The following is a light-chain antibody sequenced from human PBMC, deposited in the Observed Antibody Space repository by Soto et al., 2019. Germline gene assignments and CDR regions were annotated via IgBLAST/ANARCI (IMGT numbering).Light chain of an antibody. J-gene: IGKJ2*01. CDR2: GAS. CDR3: QQYNNWPRT. Sequence: EMVMTQSPATMSVSPGERATLSYRASQSVSSNLAWYQQRPGQAPRLLIYGASTRATGVPARFSGSGSGTEFTLTISSLQSEDFAVYYCQQYNNWPRTFGQGTKVDIK. CDR1: QSVSSN. V-gene: IGKV3-15*01.